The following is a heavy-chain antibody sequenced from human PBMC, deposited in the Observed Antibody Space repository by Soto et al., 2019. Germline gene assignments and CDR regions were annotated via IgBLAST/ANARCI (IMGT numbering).Heavy chain of an antibody. CDR3: ARDILSGGSYPDY. V-gene: IGHV3-21*01. CDR2: ISSGSTYI. Sequence: EVQLVESGGGLVKPGGSLRLSCAASGFTFSNYIMNWVRQAPGKGLEWVSSISSGSTYIYYADSAKGRFTISRDNAKNSLYLQMSSLRVEDTAIYYCARDILSGGSYPDYWGQGTLVTVSS. D-gene: IGHD1-26*01. CDR1: GFTFSNYI. J-gene: IGHJ4*02.